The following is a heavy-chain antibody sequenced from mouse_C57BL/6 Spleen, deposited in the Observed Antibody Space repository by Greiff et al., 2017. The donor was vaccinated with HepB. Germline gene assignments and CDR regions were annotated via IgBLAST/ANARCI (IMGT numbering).Heavy chain of an antibody. Sequence: ESGPGLVKPSQSLSLTCSVTGYSITSGYYWNWIRQFPGNKLEWMGYISYDGSNNYNPSLKNRISITRDTSKNQFFLKLNSVTTEDTATYYCARTLLYYAMDYWGQGTSVTVSS. CDR2: ISYDGSN. CDR1: GYSITSGYY. CDR3: ARTLLYYAMDY. J-gene: IGHJ4*01. D-gene: IGHD1-2*01. V-gene: IGHV3-6*01.